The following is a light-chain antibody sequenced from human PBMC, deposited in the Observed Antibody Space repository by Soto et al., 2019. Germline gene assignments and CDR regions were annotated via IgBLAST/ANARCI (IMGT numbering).Light chain of an antibody. Sequence: IVVSLSPGTLSLSPGERASLSCRASQSVSSSYLAWYQQKPGQAPRLLIYGASSRATGIPDRFSGSGSGTDFTLTISRLEPEDFAVYYCQQYGSSPYTFGQGTKVDIK. CDR3: QQYGSSPYT. CDR1: QSVSSSY. CDR2: GAS. J-gene: IGKJ2*01. V-gene: IGKV3-20*01.